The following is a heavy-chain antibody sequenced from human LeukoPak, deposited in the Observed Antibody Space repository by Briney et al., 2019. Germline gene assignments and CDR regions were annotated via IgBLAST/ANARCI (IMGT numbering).Heavy chain of an antibody. J-gene: IGHJ4*02. Sequence: GRSLRLSCAASGFTFSSYGMHWVRQAQGKGLEWVAVISYDGSNKYYADSVKGRFTISRDNSKNTLYLQMNSLRAEDTAVYYCAKPQLHSSGWYVFDYWGQGTLVTVSS. V-gene: IGHV3-30*18. CDR1: GFTFSSYG. D-gene: IGHD6-19*01. CDR3: AKPQLHSSGWYVFDY. CDR2: ISYDGSNK.